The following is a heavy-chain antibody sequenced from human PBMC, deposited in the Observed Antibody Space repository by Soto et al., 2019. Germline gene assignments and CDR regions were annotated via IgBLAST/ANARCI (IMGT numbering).Heavy chain of an antibody. CDR1: GFTFSSYA. Sequence: QVQLVESGGGVVQPGRSLRLSCAASGFTFSSYAMHWVRQAPGKGLEWVAVISYDGSNKYYADSVKGRFTISGDNSKHTLYLQMNSLRAEDTAVYYCARDKRDLRFLEWSYYFDYWGQGTLVTVSS. V-gene: IGHV3-30-3*01. J-gene: IGHJ4*02. CDR3: ARDKRDLRFLEWSYYFDY. CDR2: ISYDGSNK. D-gene: IGHD3-3*01.